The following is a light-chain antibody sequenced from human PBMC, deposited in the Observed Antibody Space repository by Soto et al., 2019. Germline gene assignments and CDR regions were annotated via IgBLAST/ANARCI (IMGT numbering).Light chain of an antibody. CDR1: QDISYF. CDR2: AAS. J-gene: IGKJ4*01. CDR3: QKYNSAPLT. V-gene: IGKV1-27*01. Sequence: DIQMTQSPSSLSASVGDRVTITCRASQDISYFFAWFQQKPGKVPKLLIYAASTLQSGVPSRFSGSGSGTDFTLTISSLQPEDVGTYYCQKYNSAPLTFGGGTKVEI.